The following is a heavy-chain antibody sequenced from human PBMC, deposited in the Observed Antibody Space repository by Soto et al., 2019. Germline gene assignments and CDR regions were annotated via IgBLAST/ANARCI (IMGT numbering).Heavy chain of an antibody. J-gene: IGHJ4*02. D-gene: IGHD2-2*01. CDR2: ISSSGDRT. CDR1: GFMFNYYA. V-gene: IGHV3-23*01. CDR3: AKERTDHLLCGFVDH. Sequence: EVQLLESGGGLVQPGGSLRLSCAASGFMFNYYAMSWVRQAPGKGLEWVAVISSSGDRTYYADSVQGRFTISRDDSKNTLYLQLNSLRAEATAVYYCAKERTDHLLCGFVDHWGQGTLVTVSA.